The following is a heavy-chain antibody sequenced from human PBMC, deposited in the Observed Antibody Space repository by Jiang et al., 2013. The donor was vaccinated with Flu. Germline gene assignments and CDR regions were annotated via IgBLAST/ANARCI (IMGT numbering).Heavy chain of an antibody. Sequence: GSGLVKPSETLSLTCTVSGGSINNYFWSWIRQPPGKGLAWIGYIHYSGTTFYNPSLKSRLTISVDVSRNQFSLMLTSVTAPDTAVYYCARSYCGGDCYSMFGYSYYGMDVWGQGTTVTVSS. CDR3: ARSYCGGDCYSMFGYSYYGMDV. CDR1: GGSINNYF. CDR2: IHYSGTT. D-gene: IGHD2-21*02. J-gene: IGHJ6*02. V-gene: IGHV4-59*08.